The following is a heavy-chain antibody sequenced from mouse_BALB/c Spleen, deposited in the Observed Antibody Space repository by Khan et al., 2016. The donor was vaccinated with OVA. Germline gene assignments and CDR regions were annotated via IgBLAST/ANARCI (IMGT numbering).Heavy chain of an antibody. Sequence: QVQLQRSGPGLVAPSQSLSITCTISGFSLTNYGVHWVRQPPGKGLEWLVVIWNDGNTAYNSALKSRLTISKDNSKSQVFLKMNSLQTDDTAMYFCARQPYYHYNIMDYWGQGTSVTVSS. CDR3: ARQPYYHYNIMDY. CDR1: GFSLTNYG. D-gene: IGHD2-10*01. J-gene: IGHJ4*01. V-gene: IGHV2-6-1*01. CDR2: IWNDGNT.